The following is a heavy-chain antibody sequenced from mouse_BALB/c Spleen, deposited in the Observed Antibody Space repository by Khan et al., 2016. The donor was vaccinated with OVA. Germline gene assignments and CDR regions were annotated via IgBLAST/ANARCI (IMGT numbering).Heavy chain of an antibody. CDR1: GYSITSDYA. CDR3: ARKNYYGYAMDY. CDR2: ISYGGST. Sequence: EVQLQESGPGLVKPSQSLSLTCTVTGYSITSDYAWDWIRQFPGNKLEWIGYISYGGSTSSNPSLKSRISITRDTSKNQFFLQLNSVTTEDTATYYCARKNYYGYAMDYWGQGTSVTVSS. D-gene: IGHD1-1*01. V-gene: IGHV3-2*02. J-gene: IGHJ4*01.